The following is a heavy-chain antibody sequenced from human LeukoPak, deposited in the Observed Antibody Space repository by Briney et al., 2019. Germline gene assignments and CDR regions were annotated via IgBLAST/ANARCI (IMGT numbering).Heavy chain of an antibody. Sequence: PSETLSLTCTVSGGSISSYYWSWIRQPPGKGLEWIGCIYYSGSTNYNPSLKSRVTISVDTSKNQFSLKLSSVTAADTAVYYCARDKYGYGSGVNWFDPWGQGTLVTVSS. CDR1: GGSISSYY. V-gene: IGHV4-59*01. CDR2: IYYSGST. D-gene: IGHD3-10*01. J-gene: IGHJ5*02. CDR3: ARDKYGYGSGVNWFDP.